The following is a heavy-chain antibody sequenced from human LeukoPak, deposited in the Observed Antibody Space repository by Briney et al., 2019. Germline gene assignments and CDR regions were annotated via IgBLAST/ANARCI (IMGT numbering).Heavy chain of an antibody. CDR2: IYHSGST. D-gene: IGHD1-26*01. CDR3: ARVRSGSYYVMGAFDI. J-gene: IGHJ3*02. Sequence: SETLSLTCTVSGYSISSGYYWDWIRQSPGKGLEWIGSIYHSGSTYYNPSMKSRVTISVDTSKNQFSLKLSSVTAADTAVYYCARVRSGSYYVMGAFDIWGQGTMVTVSS. V-gene: IGHV4-38-2*02. CDR1: GYSISSGYY.